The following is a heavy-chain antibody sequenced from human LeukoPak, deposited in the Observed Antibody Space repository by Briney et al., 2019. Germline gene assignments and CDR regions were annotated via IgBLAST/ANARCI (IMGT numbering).Heavy chain of an antibody. J-gene: IGHJ4*02. D-gene: IGHD1-1*01. CDR1: GFTFSSYA. Sequence: PGGSLPLSCAASGFTFSSYAMSWVRQAPGKGLEWVSAISGSGGSTYYADSVKGRFTISRDNSKNTLYLQMNSLRAEATAVYYCAKESGPMGTSGALYYFDFWGQGTLVTVSS. V-gene: IGHV3-23*01. CDR2: ISGSGGST. CDR3: AKESGPMGTSGALYYFDF.